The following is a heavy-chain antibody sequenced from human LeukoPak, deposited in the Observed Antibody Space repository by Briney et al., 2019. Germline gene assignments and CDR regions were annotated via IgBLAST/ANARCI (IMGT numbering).Heavy chain of an antibody. J-gene: IGHJ4*02. Sequence: PGGSLRLSWAASGFTFSSYSMNWVRQAPGKGLEWVSSISSSSSYIYYADSVKGRFTISRDNAKNSLYLQMNSLRAEDTAVYYCARDGWDCYDSSGYPFDYWGQGTLVTVSS. D-gene: IGHD3-22*01. CDR2: ISSSSSYI. CDR3: ARDGWDCYDSSGYPFDY. CDR1: GFTFSSYS. V-gene: IGHV3-21*01.